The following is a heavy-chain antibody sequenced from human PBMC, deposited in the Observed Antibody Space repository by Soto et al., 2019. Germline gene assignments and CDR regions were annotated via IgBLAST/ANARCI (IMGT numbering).Heavy chain of an antibody. D-gene: IGHD4-17*01. V-gene: IGHV4-31*03. CDR2: IYYSGST. CDR3: ARRGQVYGELDY. Sequence: SETLSLTCTVSGGSISSANYYWSWIRQHPGKGLEWIGYIYYSGSTYYNPSLKSRVTISIDTSKNQFSLRVSSVTAADSAVYYCARRGQVYGELDYWGQGTLVTVSS. J-gene: IGHJ4*02. CDR1: GGSISSANYY.